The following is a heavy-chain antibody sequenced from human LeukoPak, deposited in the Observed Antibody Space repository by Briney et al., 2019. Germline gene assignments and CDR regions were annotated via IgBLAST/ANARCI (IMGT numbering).Heavy chain of an antibody. V-gene: IGHV3-9*01. J-gene: IGHJ6*02. CDR3: AKDKGSYYYYGMDV. CDR2: ISWNSGSI. CDR1: GFTFDDYA. Sequence: SGGSLRLSCAASGFTFDDYAMHWVRQAPGKGLEWVSGISWNSGSIGYADSVKGRFTISGDNAKNSLYLQMNSLGAEDTALYYCAKDKGSYYYYGMDVWGQGTTVTVSS.